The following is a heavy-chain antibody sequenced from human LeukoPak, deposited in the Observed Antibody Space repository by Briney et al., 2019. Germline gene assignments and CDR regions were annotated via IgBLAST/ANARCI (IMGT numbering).Heavy chain of an antibody. V-gene: IGHV3-53*05. D-gene: IGHD3-22*01. CDR3: AKAIYDSSGYYLGLFDY. Sequence: PGGSLRLSCAASGFTVSSNYMSWVRQAPGKGLEWVSVIYSGGSTYYADSVKGRFSISRDNSKNTLYLQMNSLRAEDTAVYYCAKAIYDSSGYYLGLFDYWGQGTLVTVSS. J-gene: IGHJ4*02. CDR2: IYSGGST. CDR1: GFTVSSNY.